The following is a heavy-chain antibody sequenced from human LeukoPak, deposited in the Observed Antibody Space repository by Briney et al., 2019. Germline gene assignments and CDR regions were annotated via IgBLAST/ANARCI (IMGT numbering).Heavy chain of an antibody. CDR3: ARHSYSHGYGDY. V-gene: IGHV4-39*01. D-gene: IGHD5-18*01. CDR1: SGSISSIDYY. Sequence: SETLSLTCTVSSGSISSIDYYWGWIRQPPGKGLEWIGSIYYRGSTYYNPSLKSRVTISVDTSKNQFSLKLSSVTAADTAVYYCARHSYSHGYGDYWGQGTLVTVSS. J-gene: IGHJ4*02. CDR2: IYYRGST.